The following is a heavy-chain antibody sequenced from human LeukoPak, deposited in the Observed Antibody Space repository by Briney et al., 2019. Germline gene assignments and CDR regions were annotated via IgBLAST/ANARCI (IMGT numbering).Heavy chain of an antibody. CDR2: TYYRSKWFN. J-gene: IGHJ3*02. V-gene: IGHV6-1*01. CDR3: ARENGDYYRAFDI. Sequence: SQTLSLTCAISGDRVSSNSAAWNWIRQSPSRGLEWLGRTYYRSKWFNNYAVSVKSRITINPDTSKNQFSLNLTSVTAADTAVFYCARENGDYYRAFDIWGQGTMVTVSS. CDR1: GDRVSSNSAA. D-gene: IGHD4-17*01.